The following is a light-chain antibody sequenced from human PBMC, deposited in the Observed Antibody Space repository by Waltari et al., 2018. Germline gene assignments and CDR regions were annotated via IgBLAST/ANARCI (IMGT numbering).Light chain of an antibody. CDR2: AKS. CDR1: GSILRAGNG. J-gene: IGLJ2*01. V-gene: IGLV1-40*01. CDR3: QCYDSSVNGVV. Sequence: QSVLTQPPSVSWAPRPGAPTTWTGCGSILRAGNGMRWYQQMPGTAPQVLIYAKSNRPSGVPDRFSGSKSGNSASLAITGVQAEDEADYYCQCYDSSVNGVVFGGGTKLTVL.